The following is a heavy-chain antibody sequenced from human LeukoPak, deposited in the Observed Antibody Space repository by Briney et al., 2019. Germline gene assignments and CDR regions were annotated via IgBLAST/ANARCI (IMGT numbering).Heavy chain of an antibody. CDR2: INHSGST. J-gene: IGHJ4*02. D-gene: IGHD3-16*01. CDR3: ARRRSLRPPRSDY. V-gene: IGHV4-34*01. CDR1: GGSFSGYY. Sequence: PSETLSLTCAVYGGSFSGYYWSWIRQPPGKGLEWIGEINHSGSTNYNPSLKSRVTISVDTSKNQFSLKLSSVTAADTAVYYRARRRSLRPPRSDYWGQGTLVTVSS.